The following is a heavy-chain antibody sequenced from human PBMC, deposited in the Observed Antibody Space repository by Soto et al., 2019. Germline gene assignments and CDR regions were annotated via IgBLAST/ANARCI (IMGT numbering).Heavy chain of an antibody. D-gene: IGHD2-2*01. J-gene: IGHJ5*02. CDR2: ISLYSDGT. CDR1: GYSFSNYG. V-gene: IGHV1-18*01. CDR3: ARVVPGAEAWFGP. Sequence: ASVKVSCKTSGYSFSNYGITWVRQAPGQPLEWLGWISLYSDGTNYAQKFQGRVSMTTDTSTTTAYMELRSLRSDDTAVYYCARVVPGAEAWFGPWGQGTLVTVSS.